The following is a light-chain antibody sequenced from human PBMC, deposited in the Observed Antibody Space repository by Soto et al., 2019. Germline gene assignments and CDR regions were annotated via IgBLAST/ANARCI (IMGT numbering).Light chain of an antibody. Sequence: QSVLTQPPSVSAAPGQKVSISCSGSSSNIGNNYVSWYQQLPGTAPKLLIYDNNKRPSGIPARFSGSKSGSSATLGITGLQTGDEADYYCGTWDSSLSVGVFGGGTKLTVL. CDR2: DNN. J-gene: IGLJ3*02. CDR3: GTWDSSLSVGV. CDR1: SSNIGNNY. V-gene: IGLV1-51*01.